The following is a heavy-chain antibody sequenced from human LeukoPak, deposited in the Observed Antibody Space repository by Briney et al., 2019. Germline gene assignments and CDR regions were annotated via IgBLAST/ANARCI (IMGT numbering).Heavy chain of an antibody. D-gene: IGHD6-13*01. CDR1: GGSISSYY. CDR2: IYYSGST. Sequence: PSETLSLTCTVSGGSISSYYWSWIRQPPGKGLEWIGYIYYSGSTNYNPSLKSRVTISVDTSKNQFSLKLSFVTAADTAVYYCARRILAAAGYFDYWGQGTLVTVSS. V-gene: IGHV4-59*08. J-gene: IGHJ4*02. CDR3: ARRILAAAGYFDY.